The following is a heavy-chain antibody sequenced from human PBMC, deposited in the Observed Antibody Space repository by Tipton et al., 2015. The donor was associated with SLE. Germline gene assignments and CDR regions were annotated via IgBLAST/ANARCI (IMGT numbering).Heavy chain of an antibody. D-gene: IGHD3-3*01. Sequence: TLSLTCTVSDGSISSFYWSWIRQPPGKGLEWIGYISDSGSTNYNPSLRSRVAISVDTSKNQFSLRLDSMTSADTAVYYCARGGTDYDVWLGCPYFDLWGRGSRVTVSS. J-gene: IGHJ2*01. CDR1: DGSISSFY. CDR3: ARGGTDYDVWLGCPYFDL. V-gene: IGHV4-59*01. CDR2: ISDSGST.